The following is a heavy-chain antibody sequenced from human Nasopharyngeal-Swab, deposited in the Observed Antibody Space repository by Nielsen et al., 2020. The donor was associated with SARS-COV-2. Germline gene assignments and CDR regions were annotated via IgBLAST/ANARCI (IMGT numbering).Heavy chain of an antibody. V-gene: IGHV4-34*01. J-gene: IGHJ6*03. Sequence: RQAPGKGLEWIGEINHSGSTNYNPSLKSRVTISADTSKNQFSLKLSSVTAADTAVYYCARLLIAANGHYMDVWGKGTTVTVSS. CDR3: ARLLIAANGHYMDV. CDR2: INHSGST. D-gene: IGHD2-15*01.